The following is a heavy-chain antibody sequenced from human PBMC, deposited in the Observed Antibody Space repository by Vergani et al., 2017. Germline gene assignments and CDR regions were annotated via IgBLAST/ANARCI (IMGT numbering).Heavy chain of an antibody. CDR1: GFTFSSYA. D-gene: IGHD3-9*01. V-gene: IGHV3-23*01. J-gene: IGHJ4*02. CDR2: ISGSGGST. CDR3: ARVYYDILTGYSFDY. Sequence: EVQLLESGGGLVQPGGSLRLSCAASGFTFSSYAMSWVRQAPGKGLEWVSAISGSGGSTYYADSVKGRFTISRDNSKNSLYLQMNSLRAEDTAVYYCARVYYDILTGYSFDYWGQGTLVTVSS.